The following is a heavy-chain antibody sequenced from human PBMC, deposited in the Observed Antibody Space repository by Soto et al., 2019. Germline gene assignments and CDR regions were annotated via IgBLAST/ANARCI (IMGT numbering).Heavy chain of an antibody. V-gene: IGHV3-15*07. Sequence: GSLRLSCAASGFTFSNAWMNWVRQAPGKGLEWVGHIKSKTDGGTTDYAAPVKGRFTISRDDSKNTLYLQMNSLKTEDTAVYYCTTAAYYYDSSGLGSRRRYLEYWGQGTLVTVSS. J-gene: IGHJ4*02. CDR3: TTAAYYYDSSGLGSRRRYLEY. CDR1: GFTFSNAW. CDR2: IKSKTDGGTT. D-gene: IGHD3-22*01.